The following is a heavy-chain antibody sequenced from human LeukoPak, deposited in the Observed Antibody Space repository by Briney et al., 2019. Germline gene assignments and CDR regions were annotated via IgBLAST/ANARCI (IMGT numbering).Heavy chain of an antibody. CDR1: GFTFSDHY. CDR2: IISTGSTM. D-gene: IGHD3-22*01. J-gene: IGHJ3*02. V-gene: IGHV3-11*04. Sequence: PGGSLRLSCAASGFTFSDHYMTWIRQAPGKGLEWPSYIISTGSTMYYADSVKGRFTISRDNAKNSLYLQMNSLRAEDTAVYYCARDSSAYRDAFDIWGQGTMVTVSS. CDR3: ARDSSAYRDAFDI.